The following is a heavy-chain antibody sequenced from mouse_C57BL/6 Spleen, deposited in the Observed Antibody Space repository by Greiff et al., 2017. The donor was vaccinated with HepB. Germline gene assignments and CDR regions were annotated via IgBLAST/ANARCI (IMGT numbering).Heavy chain of an antibody. CDR2: ISDGGSYT. Sequence: DVQLVESGGGLVKPGGSLKLSCAASGFTFSSYAMSWVRQTPEKRLEWVATISDGGSYTYYPDNVKGRFTISRDNAKNNLYLQMSHLKSEDTAMYYCAREGITTVVAGCYFDYWGQGTTLTVSS. CDR3: AREGITTVVAGCYFDY. J-gene: IGHJ2*01. V-gene: IGHV5-4*01. D-gene: IGHD1-1*01. CDR1: GFTFSSYA.